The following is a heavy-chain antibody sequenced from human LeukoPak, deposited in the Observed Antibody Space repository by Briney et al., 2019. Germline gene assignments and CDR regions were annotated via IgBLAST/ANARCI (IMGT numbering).Heavy chain of an antibody. CDR1: GFTFSSYS. D-gene: IGHD6-13*01. CDR2: ISSSSSYI. CDR3: ARASAATHFAMDV. V-gene: IGHV3-21*01. J-gene: IGHJ6*02. Sequence: GGSLRHSCAASGFTFSSYSMNWVRQAPGKGLEWVSSISSSSSYIYYADSVKGRFTISRDNAKNSLYLQMNSLRAEDTAVYYCARASAATHFAMDVWGQGTTVTVSS.